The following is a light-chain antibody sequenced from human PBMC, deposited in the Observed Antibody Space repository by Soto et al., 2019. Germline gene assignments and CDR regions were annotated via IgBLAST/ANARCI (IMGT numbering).Light chain of an antibody. CDR2: EVS. CDR1: SGDIGGYNY. CDR3: TSYAGSNNLV. Sequence: QSALTQPASVSGSPGQSITISCTGTSGDIGGYNYVSWYQQHPGKAPKLIIYEVSKRPSGVPDRFSGSKSGNTASLTVSGLQAEDEADYYCTSYAGSNNLVFAGGTKLTVL. J-gene: IGLJ3*02. V-gene: IGLV2-8*01.